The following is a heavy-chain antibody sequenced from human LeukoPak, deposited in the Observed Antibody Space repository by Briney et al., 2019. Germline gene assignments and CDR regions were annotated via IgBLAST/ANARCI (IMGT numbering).Heavy chain of an antibody. Sequence: PSETLSLTCTVSGGPISSSSYYWGWIRQPPGKGLEWIGSIYYSGSTYYNPSLKSRVTISVDTSKNQFSLKLSSVTAADTAVYYCARDQPWLPTDLGDYWGQGTLVTVSS. J-gene: IGHJ4*02. V-gene: IGHV4-39*02. D-gene: IGHD5-18*01. CDR3: ARDQPWLPTDLGDY. CDR1: GGPISSSSYY. CDR2: IYYSGST.